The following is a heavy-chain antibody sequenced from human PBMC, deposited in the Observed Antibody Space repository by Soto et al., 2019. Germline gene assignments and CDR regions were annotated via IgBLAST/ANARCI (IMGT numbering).Heavy chain of an antibody. CDR3: ARLSRLGELSPYPDY. D-gene: IGHD3-16*02. V-gene: IGHV4-59*01. Sequence: QVQLQESAPGLVKPSETLSLTCTVSGGSISSYYWSWIRQPPVKGLEWIGYIYYSGCTNYNPSLTGRVTLTVDTSKYQFSLKLSSVTAADTAVYYCARLSRLGELSPYPDYWCQGALVTDS. CDR1: GGSISSYY. CDR2: IYYSGCT. J-gene: IGHJ4*02.